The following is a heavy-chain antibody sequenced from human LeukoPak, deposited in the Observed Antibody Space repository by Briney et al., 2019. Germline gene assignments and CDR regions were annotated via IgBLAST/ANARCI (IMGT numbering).Heavy chain of an antibody. Sequence: GGSLRLSCAASGFTFVDYAMHWVRQAPGKGLEWVSGISWNSGSIGYADSVKGRFTISRDNAKNSLYLQMNSLRAEDTALYYCAKVGSYTDYWGQGTLVTVSS. CDR1: GFTFVDYA. CDR3: AKVGSYTDY. V-gene: IGHV3-9*01. D-gene: IGHD2-2*02. CDR2: ISWNSGSI. J-gene: IGHJ4*02.